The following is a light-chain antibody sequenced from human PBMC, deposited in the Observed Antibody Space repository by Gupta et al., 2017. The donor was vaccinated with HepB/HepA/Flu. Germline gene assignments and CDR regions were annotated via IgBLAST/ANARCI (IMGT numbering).Light chain of an antibody. CDR2: DVS. V-gene: IGLV2-14*03. J-gene: IGLJ3*02. CDR1: SSDVGGYNH. Sequence: QSALTQPASVSGSPGPSITISCTGTSSDVGGYNHVSWYQQQPGKAPKFIIYDVSNRPSGVSKRFSGSKSGNTASLTISGLQAEDEAVYYCSSYTSSSTRVFGGGTKLTVL. CDR3: SSYTSSSTRV.